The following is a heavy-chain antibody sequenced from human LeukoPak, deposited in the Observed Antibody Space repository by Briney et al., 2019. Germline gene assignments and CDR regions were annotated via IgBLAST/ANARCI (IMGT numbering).Heavy chain of an antibody. Sequence: GGSLRLSCAASGFTFSSYAMSWVRQAPGKGLEWVSSISGGDGSTYFADSVKGRFTISRDNSRNTLYLQMNSLRAEDTAVYYCAKDSAVVPATIYCFDPWGQGTPVTVSS. D-gene: IGHD2-2*02. CDR3: AKDSAVVPATIYCFDP. J-gene: IGHJ5*02. CDR2: ISGGDGST. V-gene: IGHV3-23*01. CDR1: GFTFSSYA.